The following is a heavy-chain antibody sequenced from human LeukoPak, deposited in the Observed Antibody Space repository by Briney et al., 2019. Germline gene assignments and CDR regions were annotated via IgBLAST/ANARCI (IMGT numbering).Heavy chain of an antibody. CDR1: GGSITSGNYY. Sequence: SETLSLTCTVSGGSITSGNYYWSWIRPPAGKGLEWIGRIHTSGNTNYNPSLKSRVTISVDTSKNQFSLKLSSVTAADTAVYYCARVDDYSNLYYFDYWGQGTLVTVSS. CDR3: ARVDDYSNLYYFDY. CDR2: IHTSGNT. V-gene: IGHV4-61*02. D-gene: IGHD4-11*01. J-gene: IGHJ4*02.